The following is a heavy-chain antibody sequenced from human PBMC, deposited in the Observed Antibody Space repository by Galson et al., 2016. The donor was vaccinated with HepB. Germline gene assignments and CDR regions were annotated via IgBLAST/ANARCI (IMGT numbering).Heavy chain of an antibody. V-gene: IGHV1-8*02. J-gene: IGHJ4*02. Sequence: SVKVSCKASGYIFSSYGISWVRQAPGQGLEWMGWMSPSTDKTGYAREFQGRITMTWDTSISTAYMELSSLRSEDTAVYYCARNLYATGDFDFWGQGTLVTVSS. CDR1: GYIFSSYG. CDR2: MSPSTDKT. D-gene: IGHD7-27*01. CDR3: ARNLYATGDFDF.